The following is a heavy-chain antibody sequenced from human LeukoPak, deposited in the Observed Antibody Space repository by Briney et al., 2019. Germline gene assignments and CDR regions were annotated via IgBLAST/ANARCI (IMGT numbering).Heavy chain of an antibody. J-gene: IGHJ4*02. Sequence: ASVKVSCTASGYIFTAYYMYWVRQAPGQGLEWMGWINPNSGDTKYAQKFQGRVTMTRDTSINTAYMEMSSLRSDDTAAYYCARVWYYDSTGGYCFDYWGQGTLVTVSS. CDR2: INPNSGDT. D-gene: IGHD3-22*01. V-gene: IGHV1-2*02. CDR3: ARVWYYDSTGGYCFDY. CDR1: GYIFTAYY.